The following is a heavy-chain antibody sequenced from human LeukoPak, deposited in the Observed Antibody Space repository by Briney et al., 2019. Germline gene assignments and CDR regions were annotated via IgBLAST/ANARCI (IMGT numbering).Heavy chain of an antibody. V-gene: IGHV3-30*02. CDR2: IRYDGSNK. CDR1: GFTFSSYG. Sequence: TGGSLRLSCAASGFTFSSYGMHWVRQAQGKGLEWVAFIRYDGSNKDYTDSVKGRFTISRDNAKNSLYLQMNSLRAEDTAVYYCARDWFLVGYWGQGTLVTVSS. D-gene: IGHD3-10*01. J-gene: IGHJ4*02. CDR3: ARDWFLVGY.